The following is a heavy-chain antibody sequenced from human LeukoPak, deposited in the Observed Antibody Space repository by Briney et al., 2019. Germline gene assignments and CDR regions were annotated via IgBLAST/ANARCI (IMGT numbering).Heavy chain of an antibody. J-gene: IGHJ5*02. CDR1: GFTFSSYG. CDR3: ARRGYCSSTSCPLWFDP. D-gene: IGHD2-2*01. Sequence: GRSLRLSCAASGFTFSSYGMHWVRQAPGKGLEWVASITYDGSNKYYADSVKGRFTISRDNSKNTLYLQMNSLRAEDTAVYYCARRGYCSSTSCPLWFDPWGQGTLVTVSS. CDR2: ITYDGSNK. V-gene: IGHV3-30-3*01.